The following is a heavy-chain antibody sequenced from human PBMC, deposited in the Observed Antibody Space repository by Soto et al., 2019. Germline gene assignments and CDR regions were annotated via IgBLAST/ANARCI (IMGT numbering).Heavy chain of an antibody. CDR1: GFTFSNHA. CDR3: AKDDYGSGSAPRDY. J-gene: IGHJ4*02. V-gene: IGHV3-23*01. D-gene: IGHD3-10*01. CDR2: ISGSGGST. Sequence: PGGSLRLSCAASGFTFSNHAMSWVRQAPGRGLEWVSGISGSGGSTYYADSVKGRFTISRDNSKNTLYLQMNSLRAEDTAVYYCAKDDYGSGSAPRDYWGQGTLVTVSS.